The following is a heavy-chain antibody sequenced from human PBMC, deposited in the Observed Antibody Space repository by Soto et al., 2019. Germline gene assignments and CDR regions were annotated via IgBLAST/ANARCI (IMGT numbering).Heavy chain of an antibody. CDR3: ALRHCSRTTCPPLNSYFYMDV. CDR2: ISGSGGST. Sequence: GGSLRLSCAASGFTFSNYAMTWVRQAPGKGLDWVSGISGSGGSTFYAGSVKGRFAISRDNSKNTLYLQMDSLRAEDTAVYYCALRHCSRTTCPPLNSYFYMDVWGKGTTVTVSS. J-gene: IGHJ6*03. V-gene: IGHV3-23*01. CDR1: GFTFSNYA. D-gene: IGHD2-2*01.